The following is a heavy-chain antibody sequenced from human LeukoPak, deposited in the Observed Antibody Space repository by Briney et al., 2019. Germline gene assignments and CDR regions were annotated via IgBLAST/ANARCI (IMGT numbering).Heavy chain of an antibody. J-gene: IGHJ5*02. CDR3: ATDDYGTNWFDP. CDR2: ISAYNGNT. Sequence: ASVKVSCKASGYTFTSYGISWVRQAPGQGLEWMGWISAYNGNTNYAQKLQGRGTMTTDTSTSTAYMELRSLRSDDTAVYYCATDDYGTNWFDPWGQGTLVTVSS. D-gene: IGHD4-17*01. CDR1: GYTFTSYG. V-gene: IGHV1-18*01.